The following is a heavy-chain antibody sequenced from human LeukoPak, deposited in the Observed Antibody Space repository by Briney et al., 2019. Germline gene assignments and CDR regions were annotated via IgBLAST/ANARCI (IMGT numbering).Heavy chain of an antibody. J-gene: IGHJ3*02. CDR1: GYTFTGYY. Sequence: WASVKVSCKASGYTFTGYYMHWVRQAPGQGLEWMGWINPNSGGTNYAQKFQGGVTMTRDTSISTAYMELSRLRSDDTAVYYCARVRKLTMIVVVPPKDAFDIWGQGTMVTVSS. CDR2: INPNSGGT. V-gene: IGHV1-2*02. CDR3: ARVRKLTMIVVVPPKDAFDI. D-gene: IGHD3-22*01.